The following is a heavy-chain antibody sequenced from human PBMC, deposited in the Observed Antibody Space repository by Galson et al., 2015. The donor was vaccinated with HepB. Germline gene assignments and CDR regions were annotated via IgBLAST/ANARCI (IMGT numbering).Heavy chain of an antibody. CDR2: IKEDGSEE. V-gene: IGHV3-7*03. CDR1: GFTFSSSW. Sequence: SLRLSCAASGFTFSSSWMSWVRQAPGKGLEWVANIKEDGSEENYVDSVKGRFTISRDNAKNSLYLQMNSLRVGDTAVYYCARDASLVVLTSLIDFWGQGTLVAVSS. J-gene: IGHJ4*02. CDR3: ARDASLVVLTSLIDF. D-gene: IGHD2-15*01.